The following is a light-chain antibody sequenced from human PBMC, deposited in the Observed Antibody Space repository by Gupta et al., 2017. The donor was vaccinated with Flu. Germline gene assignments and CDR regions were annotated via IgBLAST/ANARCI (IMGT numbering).Light chain of an antibody. CDR2: AAS. J-gene: IGKJ1*01. V-gene: IGKV1-39*01. Sequence: SSLSASVGDRVTITCRASQSISSYLNWYQQKPGKAPKLLIYAASSLQSGVPSRFSGSGSGTDFTLTISSLQPEDFATYYCQQSYSTLKWTFGQGTKVEIK. CDR1: QSISSY. CDR3: QQSYSTLKWT.